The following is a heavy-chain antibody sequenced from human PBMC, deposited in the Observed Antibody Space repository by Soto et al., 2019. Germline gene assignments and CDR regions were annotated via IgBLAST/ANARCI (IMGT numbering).Heavy chain of an antibody. CDR2: TYYRSKWYN. V-gene: IGHV6-1*01. J-gene: IGHJ6*02. CDR3: ARETGLFGVVIQDYYYGMDV. D-gene: IGHD3-3*01. Sequence: SETLSLTCAISGDSVSSNSAAWNWIRQSPSRGLEWLGRTYYRSKWYNDYAVSVKSRITINPDTSKNQFSLQLNSVTPEDTAVYYCARETGLFGVVIQDYYYGMDVWGQGTTVTVSS. CDR1: GDSVSSNSAA.